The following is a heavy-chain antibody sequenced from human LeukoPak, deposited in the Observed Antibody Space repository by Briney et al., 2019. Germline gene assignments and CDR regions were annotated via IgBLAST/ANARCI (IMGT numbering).Heavy chain of an antibody. CDR3: ARVLWQPYGMDV. Sequence: GGSLRLSCAASGFTFSSDEMNWVRQAPGKGLEWVSYTSGNGNPIYYAASVKGRFTSSRDNAKNSLYLQMNSLRTEDTAVYYCARVLWQPYGMDVWGQGTTVTVSS. D-gene: IGHD6-13*01. CDR1: GFTFSSDE. J-gene: IGHJ6*02. CDR2: TSGNGNPI. V-gene: IGHV3-48*03.